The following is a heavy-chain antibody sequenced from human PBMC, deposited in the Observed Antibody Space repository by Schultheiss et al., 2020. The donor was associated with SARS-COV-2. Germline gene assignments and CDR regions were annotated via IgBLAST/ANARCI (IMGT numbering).Heavy chain of an antibody. CDR3: ARLRPAVASV. CDR2: ISYDGGT. J-gene: IGHJ6*02. CDR1: GGSISSSNW. V-gene: IGHV4-4*02. Sequence: SETLSLTCAVSGGSISSSNWWSWVRQPPGEGLEWIGYISYDGGTSYSPSLKSRVTISVDTSKNQFSLKLSSVTAADTAVYYCARLRPAVASVWGQGTTVTVSS. D-gene: IGHD6-19*01.